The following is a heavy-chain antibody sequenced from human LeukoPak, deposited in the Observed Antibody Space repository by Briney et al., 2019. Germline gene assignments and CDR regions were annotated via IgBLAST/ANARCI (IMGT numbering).Heavy chain of an antibody. V-gene: IGHV4-59*08. CDR3: ARGYCSSTSCYLFDY. CDR1: GGSISSYY. D-gene: IGHD2-2*01. Sequence: PSETLSLTCTVSGGSISSYYWSWIRQPPGKGLEWIGYIYYSGSTNHNPSLKSRVTISVDTSKNQFSLKLSSVTAADTTVYYCARGYCSSTSCYLFDYWGQGTLVTVSS. J-gene: IGHJ4*02. CDR2: IYYSGST.